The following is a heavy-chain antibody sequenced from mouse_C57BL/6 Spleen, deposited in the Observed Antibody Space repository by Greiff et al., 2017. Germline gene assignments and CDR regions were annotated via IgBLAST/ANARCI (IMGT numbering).Heavy chain of an antibody. CDR1: GYSFTDYN. Sequence: VQLQQSGPELVKPGASVKISCKASGYSFTDYNMNWVKQSNGKSLEWIGVINPNYGTTSYNQKFKGKATLTVDQASSTSYMELNSLTAEDSAVFYGARATTRAWFAYWGQGTLVTVSA. J-gene: IGHJ3*01. CDR2: INPNYGTT. V-gene: IGHV1-39*01. D-gene: IGHD6-1*01. CDR3: ARATTRAWFAY.